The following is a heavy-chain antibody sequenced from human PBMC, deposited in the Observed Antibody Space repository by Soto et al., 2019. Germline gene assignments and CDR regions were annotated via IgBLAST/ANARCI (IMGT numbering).Heavy chain of an antibody. CDR3: ARGYASGSYSAPYYYYYYGMDV. V-gene: IGHV4-30-4*01. D-gene: IGHD3-10*01. CDR1: GGSISSGDYY. J-gene: IGHJ6*02. CDR2: IYYSGST. Sequence: PSETLSLTCTVSGGSISSGDYYWSWIRQPPGKGLEWIGYIYYSGSTYYNPSLKSRVTISVDTSKNQFSLKLSSVTAADTAVYYCARGYASGSYSAPYYYYYYGMDVWGQGTTVTVSS.